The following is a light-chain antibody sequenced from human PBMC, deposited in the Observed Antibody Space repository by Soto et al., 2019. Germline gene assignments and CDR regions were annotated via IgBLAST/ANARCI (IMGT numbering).Light chain of an antibody. V-gene: IGLV2-14*01. CDR2: NV. J-gene: IGLJ2*01. Sequence: QLVLTQPASVSGSPGQSITISCTGTSSDVGGYNYVSWYQQHPGKAPKLIIYNVNRPSGVSSRFSGSKSGNTASLTISGLQAEDEADYYCSSYTSTSTRLFGGGTKLTVL. CDR3: SSYTSTSTRL. CDR1: SSDVGGYNY.